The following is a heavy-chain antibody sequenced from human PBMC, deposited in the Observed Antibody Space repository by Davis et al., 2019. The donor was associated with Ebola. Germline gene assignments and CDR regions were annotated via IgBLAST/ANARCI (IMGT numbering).Heavy chain of an antibody. V-gene: IGHV3-64*01. D-gene: IGHD4-11*01. Sequence: GESLKLSCAASGFTFSSYAMHCVRQAPGKGLEYVSGISSNGGSTYYANSVKGRFTISRGNSKNTLYLQMGSLRAEDMAVYYCARGGTVVYYYGMDVWGQGTTVTVSS. CDR1: GFTFSSYA. CDR2: ISSNGGST. J-gene: IGHJ6*02. CDR3: ARGGTVVYYYGMDV.